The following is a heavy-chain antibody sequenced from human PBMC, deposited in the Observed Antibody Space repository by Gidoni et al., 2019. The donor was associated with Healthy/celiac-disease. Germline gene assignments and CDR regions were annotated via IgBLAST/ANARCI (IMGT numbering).Heavy chain of an antibody. D-gene: IGHD2-15*01. CDR3: ARGVGYCSGGSCYSTPFDI. Sequence: QLQLQESGPGLVKPSETLSLTCTVSGGSIRSSSSYWGWIRQPPGKGLEWIGSIFYSGSTYYNPSLKSRVTISVDTSKNQFSLKLSSVTAADTAVYYCARGVGYCSGGSCYSTPFDIWGQGTMVTVSS. CDR2: IFYSGST. V-gene: IGHV4-39*07. J-gene: IGHJ3*02. CDR1: GGSIRSSSSY.